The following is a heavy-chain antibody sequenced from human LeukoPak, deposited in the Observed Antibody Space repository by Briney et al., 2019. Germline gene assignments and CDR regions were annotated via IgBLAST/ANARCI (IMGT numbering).Heavy chain of an antibody. CDR1: GFTFSSHA. Sequence: PGRSLRLSCSVSGFTFSSHAMHWVRQAPGKGLECVAYISYDGSFQYHADSVKGRFTISRDNAKNSLYLQMTSLRAEDTAMYYCATPLDYRDSSGFHQGGDWGQGTLVTVSS. CDR3: ATPLDYRDSSGFHQGGD. CDR2: ISYDGSFQ. D-gene: IGHD3-22*01. V-gene: IGHV3-30-3*01. J-gene: IGHJ4*02.